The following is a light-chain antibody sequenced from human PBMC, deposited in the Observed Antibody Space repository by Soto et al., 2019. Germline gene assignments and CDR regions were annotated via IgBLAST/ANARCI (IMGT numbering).Light chain of an antibody. V-gene: IGLV2-14*03. CDR3: SAYTVSRTYV. Sequence: QSVLTQPASVSGSPGQSITISCTGTSSDVGAYNFVSWHQQHPGKAPKLMIYNVYDRPSGISYRFSGPESGNTASLTISGLQGEDEADYYCSAYTVSRTYVFGTGTKVTVL. CDR2: NVY. J-gene: IGLJ1*01. CDR1: SSDVGAYNF.